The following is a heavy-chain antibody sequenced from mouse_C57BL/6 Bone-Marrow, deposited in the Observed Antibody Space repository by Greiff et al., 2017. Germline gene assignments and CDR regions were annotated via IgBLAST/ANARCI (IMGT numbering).Heavy chain of an antibody. Sequence: QVQLQQSGPELVKPGASVKISCKASGYAFSSSWMNWVKQRPGKGLEWIGRIYPGDGDTNYNGKFKGKATLTADNSSSTAYMQLSSLTSEDSAVYFCARSGTAQAKAWFAYWGQGTLVTVSA. D-gene: IGHD3-2*02. J-gene: IGHJ3*01. CDR1: GYAFSSSW. CDR3: ARSGTAQAKAWFAY. V-gene: IGHV1-82*01. CDR2: IYPGDGDT.